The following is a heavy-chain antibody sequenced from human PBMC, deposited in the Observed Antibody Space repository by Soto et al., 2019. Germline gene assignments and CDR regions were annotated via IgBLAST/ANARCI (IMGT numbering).Heavy chain of an antibody. J-gene: IGHJ4*02. CDR2: IYYSGST. D-gene: IGHD6-13*01. V-gene: IGHV4-61*08. Sequence: NPSETLSLTCTVSGGSISSGGYYWSWIRQHPGKGLERIGYIYYSGSTNYNPSLKSRVTISVDTSKNQFSLKLSSVTAADTAVYYCARIAAAAGFFDYWGQGTLVTVSS. CDR1: GGSISSGGYY. CDR3: ARIAAAAGFFDY.